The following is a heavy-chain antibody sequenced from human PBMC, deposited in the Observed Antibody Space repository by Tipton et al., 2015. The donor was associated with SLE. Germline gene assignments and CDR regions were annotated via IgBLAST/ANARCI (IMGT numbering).Heavy chain of an antibody. Sequence: TLSLTCTVFGGSGSKYYWSWIRQSPGKGLEWIGFIFYSGNTHYNPSLKSRVTISVNTSNNQFSLKLTSVTAADTAVYYCGRGMVTWRGAILGVDVWGQGTTVNVSS. J-gene: IGHJ6*02. CDR1: GGSGSKYY. CDR3: GRGMVTWRGAILGVDV. CDR2: IFYSGNT. D-gene: IGHD2-21*02. V-gene: IGHV4-59*08.